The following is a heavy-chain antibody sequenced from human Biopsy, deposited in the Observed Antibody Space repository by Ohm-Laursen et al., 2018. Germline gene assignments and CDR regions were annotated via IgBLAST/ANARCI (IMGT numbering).Heavy chain of an antibody. CDR2: ISARDGVV. J-gene: IGHJ6*02. Sequence: SLRLSCTASGLIFSDYYMSWIRQAPGKGLEWIAYISARDGVVYYADSVKGRFTISRDNTNNSLYLQMTRLRPEDTAVFYCARGKYKDFSTGLPRPYHYTLDFWGPGTTVTVSS. CDR1: GLIFSDYY. V-gene: IGHV3-11*01. D-gene: IGHD3-22*01. CDR3: ARGKYKDFSTGLPRPYHYTLDF.